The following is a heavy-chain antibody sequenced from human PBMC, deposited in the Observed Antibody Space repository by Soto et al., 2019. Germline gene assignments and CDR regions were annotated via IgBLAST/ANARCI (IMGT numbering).Heavy chain of an antibody. D-gene: IGHD6-19*01. CDR2: ISCDGGNK. Sequence: QVQLVESGGGLAHPGGSRRLSGAASGFTFIAYAMPWVRQPQGKGLEWGAVISCDGGNKYYAESVKGRFTISRDNSKNMLYLKRNGLRAEDTAVYYCAREREQWLVLSYYFDYRGQGTLVTVSS. CDR1: GFTFIAYA. CDR3: AREREQWLVLSYYFDY. J-gene: IGHJ4*01. V-gene: IGHV3-30*04.